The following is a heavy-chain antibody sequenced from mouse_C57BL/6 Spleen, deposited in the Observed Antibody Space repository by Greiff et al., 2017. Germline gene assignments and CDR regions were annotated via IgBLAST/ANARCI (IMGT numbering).Heavy chain of an antibody. D-gene: IGHD1-1*01. Sequence: QVQLQQSGAELVKPGASVKISCKAPGYAFSSYWMNWVKQRPGRGLERTGQIYPGDGDTNYNGKFKGKATLTADKSSSTAYMQLSSLTSEDSAVYFCASTTVVGGFDYWGQGTTLTVSS. CDR3: ASTTVVGGFDY. CDR2: IYPGDGDT. V-gene: IGHV1-80*01. CDR1: GYAFSSYW. J-gene: IGHJ2*01.